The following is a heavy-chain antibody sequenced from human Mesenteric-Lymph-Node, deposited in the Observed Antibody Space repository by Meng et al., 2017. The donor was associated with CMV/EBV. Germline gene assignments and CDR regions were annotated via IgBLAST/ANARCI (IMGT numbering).Heavy chain of an antibody. V-gene: IGHV1-2*02. CDR2: INPNSGGT. CDR3: ARVGEHCSSTSCYTGNWFDP. D-gene: IGHD2-2*02. J-gene: IGHJ5*02. Sequence: ASVKVSCKASGYTFTGYYIHWVRQAPGQGLEWMGWINPNSGGTNYAQKFQGRVTMTRDTSISTAYMELSRLRSDDTAVYYCARVGEHCSSTSCYTGNWFDPWGQGTLVTVSS. CDR1: GYTFTGYY.